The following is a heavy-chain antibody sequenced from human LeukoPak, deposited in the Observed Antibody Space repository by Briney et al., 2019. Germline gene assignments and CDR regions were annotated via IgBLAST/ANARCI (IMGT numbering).Heavy chain of an antibody. CDR1: GYSFTTHW. CDR3: ARIVRPGKTYYNDSSGYYSAFDI. J-gene: IGHJ3*02. CDR2: IYPGDSDT. Sequence: GVSLQISCKASGYSFTTHWIGWVRHMPGKGLEWMGIIYPGDSDTRYSPSFQGQVTLSADKSISTAYLQCSSLKASDTAMYSCARIVRPGKTYYNDSSGYYSAFDIWGQGTMVTVSS. D-gene: IGHD3-22*01. V-gene: IGHV5-51*01.